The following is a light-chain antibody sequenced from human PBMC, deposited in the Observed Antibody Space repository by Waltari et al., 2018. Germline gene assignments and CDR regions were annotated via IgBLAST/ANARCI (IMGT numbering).Light chain of an antibody. Sequence: QSALTQPASVSGSPRHSVTTPCTRTSAAIGRYNYASWYQHLPGKVPKVMISEVTQRPSGVSNRFSGSKSGNTASLTISGLQADDEAEYYCCSDAGSGTYVFGTGTKLTV. CDR3: CSDAGSGTYV. J-gene: IGLJ1*01. V-gene: IGLV2-23*02. CDR1: SAAIGRYNY. CDR2: EVT.